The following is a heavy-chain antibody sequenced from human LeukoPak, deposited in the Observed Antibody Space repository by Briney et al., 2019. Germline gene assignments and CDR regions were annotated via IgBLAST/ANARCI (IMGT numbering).Heavy chain of an antibody. CDR2: ISYDGSNK. CDR3: AKDPSLRVTISV. J-gene: IGHJ4*02. V-gene: IGHV3-30-3*01. D-gene: IGHD4-17*01. Sequence: PGGSLRLSCAASGFTFSSYAMHWVRQAPGKGLEWVAVISYDGSNKYYADSVKGRFTISRDNSKNTLYLQMNSLRAEDTAVYYCAKDPSLRVTISVWGQGTLVTVSS. CDR1: GFTFSSYA.